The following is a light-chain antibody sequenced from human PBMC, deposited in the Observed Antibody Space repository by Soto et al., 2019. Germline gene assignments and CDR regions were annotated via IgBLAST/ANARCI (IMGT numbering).Light chain of an antibody. CDR1: QTVISY. CDR2: ATT. V-gene: IGKV1-39*01. Sequence: DIQLTQSPSSLSSSVGDRVTITCRASQTVISYQQKPGQAPKLLIYATTHLQSGVPSRFSVSGSGTEFTLTISSLHPEDFATYFCQQNYNTPPYTFGQGTKVDIK. CDR3: QQNYNTPPYT. J-gene: IGKJ2*01.